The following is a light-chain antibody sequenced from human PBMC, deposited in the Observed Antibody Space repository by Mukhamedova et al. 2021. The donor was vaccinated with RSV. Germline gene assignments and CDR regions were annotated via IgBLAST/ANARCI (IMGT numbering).Light chain of an antibody. CDR2: AAS. CDR3: QETYT. V-gene: IGKV1-39*01. Sequence: EPGKAPKLLIYAASRLQSGVPSRFSGSGSGTDFTLTISSLQPEDFATYFCQETYTFGKGTNLEI. J-gene: IGKJ2*01.